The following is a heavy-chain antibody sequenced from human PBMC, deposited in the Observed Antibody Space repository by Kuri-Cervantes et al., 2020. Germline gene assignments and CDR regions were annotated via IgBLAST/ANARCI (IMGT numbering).Heavy chain of an antibody. CDR1: GSTLSDYY. Sequence: GESLKISCTSSGSTLSDYYMSWIRQAPGKGLECVSYITNSGTVTYYADSVKGRFTVYRDNAKNSLYLQMNSLRADDTAVYYCARDQSNWGLGYWGQGALVTVSS. CDR2: ITNSGTVT. J-gene: IGHJ4*02. CDR3: ARDQSNWGLGY. D-gene: IGHD7-27*01. V-gene: IGHV3-11*04.